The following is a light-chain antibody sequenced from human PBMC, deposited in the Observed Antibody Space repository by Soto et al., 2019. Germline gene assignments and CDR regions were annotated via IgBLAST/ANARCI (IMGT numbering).Light chain of an antibody. CDR1: RSDVGGYKH. Sequence: HSVLTQPASVSWSPGQSISISCTGTRSDVGGYKHVSWYQQHPGKVPRLIIFDVSSRPSGVSHRFSGSKSGDTASLTISGLQAEDEADYYCSSYTSVNLYVFGTGTKVTVL. V-gene: IGLV2-14*03. J-gene: IGLJ1*01. CDR3: SSYTSVNLYV. CDR2: DVS.